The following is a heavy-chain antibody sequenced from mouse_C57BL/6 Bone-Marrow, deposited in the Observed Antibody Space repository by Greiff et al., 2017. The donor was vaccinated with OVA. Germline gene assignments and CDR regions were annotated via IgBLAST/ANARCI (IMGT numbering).Heavy chain of an antibody. CDR1: GYTFTSYG. Sequence: QVQLKQSGAELARPGASVKLSCKASGYTFTSYGISWVKQRTGQGLEWIGEIYPRSGNTYYNEKFKGKATLTADKSSSTAYMELRSLTSEDSAVYFCARGGLYGKRDFDYWGQGTTLTVSS. CDR3: ARGGLYGKRDFDY. V-gene: IGHV1-81*01. D-gene: IGHD2-1*01. J-gene: IGHJ2*01. CDR2: IYPRSGNT.